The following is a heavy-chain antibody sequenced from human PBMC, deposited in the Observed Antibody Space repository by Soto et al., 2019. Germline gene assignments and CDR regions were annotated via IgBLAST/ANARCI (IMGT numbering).Heavy chain of an antibody. J-gene: IGHJ4*02. V-gene: IGHV4-59*08. CDR2: IYYSGST. CDR3: ARLGRWLQALDS. Sequence: QVQLQESGPGLVKPSETLSLTCTVSGGSISSYYWSWIRQPPGKGLEWVGYIYYSGSTPYNPSLKSRLTISVDTSKNQFSLKLRSVTAADTAVYYCARLGRWLQALDSWGQGTLVTVSS. D-gene: IGHD5-12*01. CDR1: GGSISSYY.